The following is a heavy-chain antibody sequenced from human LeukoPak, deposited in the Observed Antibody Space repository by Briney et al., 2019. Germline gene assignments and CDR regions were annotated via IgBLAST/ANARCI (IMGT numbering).Heavy chain of an antibody. V-gene: IGHV1-18*01. Sequence: GASVQVSCKASGYTFTSYGISWVRQAPGQGLEWMGWISAYNGNTNYAQKLQGRVTMTTDTSTSTAYMELRSLRSDDTAVYYCASHTAPTLWGGGEFDYWGQGTLVTVSS. CDR2: ISAYNGNT. D-gene: IGHD3-16*01. CDR1: GYTFTSYG. J-gene: IGHJ4*02. CDR3: ASHTAPTLWGGGEFDY.